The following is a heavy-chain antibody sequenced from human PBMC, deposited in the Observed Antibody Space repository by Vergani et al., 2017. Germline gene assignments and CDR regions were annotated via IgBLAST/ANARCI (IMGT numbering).Heavy chain of an antibody. CDR3: AGDSSSWQRADY. V-gene: IGHV1-69*08. CDR2: IIPVLGKT. D-gene: IGHD6-13*01. Sequence: QVQLVQSGAEVKKPGSSVKVSCKASGATFRSNTISWVRQVPGQGLEWMGRIIPVLGKTKYAQDFQGRLTITADTSTSTAYMELTSLRSQDTAVYYCAGDSSSWQRADYWGQGTLVTVSS. CDR1: GATFRSNT. J-gene: IGHJ4*02.